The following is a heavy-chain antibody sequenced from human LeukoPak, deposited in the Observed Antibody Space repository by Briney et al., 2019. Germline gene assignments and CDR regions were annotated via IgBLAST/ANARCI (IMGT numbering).Heavy chain of an antibody. CDR3: AREDFTNYLNNAFDI. Sequence: SVKVSCKASGGTFTTYSISWVRQAPGQGLEWLGNIIPVSGTTDYAQKFQGRVTITTDESTRTTYLELNSLRSDDPAVYYCAREDFTNYLNNAFDIWGQGTRVTVSS. CDR1: GGTFTTYS. CDR2: IIPVSGTT. V-gene: IGHV1-69*05. J-gene: IGHJ3*02. D-gene: IGHD4-11*01.